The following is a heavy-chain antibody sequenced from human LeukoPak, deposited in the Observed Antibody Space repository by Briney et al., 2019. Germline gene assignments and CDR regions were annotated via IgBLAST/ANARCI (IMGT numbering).Heavy chain of an antibody. Sequence: GGSLRLSCAASGFTVSSNYMSWVRQAPGKGLEWVSVIYSGGSTYYTDSVKGRSTISRDNSKNTLYLQMNSLRAEDTAVYYCARETGEYRSNDAFDIWGQGTMVTVSS. D-gene: IGHD3-10*01. CDR3: ARETGEYRSNDAFDI. J-gene: IGHJ3*02. CDR1: GFTVSSNY. CDR2: IYSGGST. V-gene: IGHV3-53*01.